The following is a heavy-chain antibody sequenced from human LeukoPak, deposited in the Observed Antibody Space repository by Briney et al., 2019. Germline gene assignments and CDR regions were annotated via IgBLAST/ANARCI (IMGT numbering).Heavy chain of an antibody. D-gene: IGHD3-10*01. Sequence: PGGSLRLSCIDSGFTFSTSELNWVRQAPGTGLEWLAFINSRNTIYYADSVRGRFTISRDNAKNSLYLQMNSLTVEDTAVYYCVSGVAMDVWGQGTTVTASS. V-gene: IGHV3-48*03. CDR2: INSRNTI. CDR1: GFTFSTSE. J-gene: IGHJ6*02. CDR3: VSGVAMDV.